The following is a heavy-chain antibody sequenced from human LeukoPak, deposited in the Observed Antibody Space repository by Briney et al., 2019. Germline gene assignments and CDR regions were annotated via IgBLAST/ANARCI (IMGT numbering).Heavy chain of an antibody. J-gene: IGHJ4*02. CDR2: IWYDGSNK. CDR3: AKGAGIAVAGTWNY. Sequence: GRSLRLSCAASGFTFSSYGMHWVRQAPGKGLEWVAVIWYDGSNKYYADSVKGRFTISRDNSKNTLYLQMNSLRAEDAAVYYCAKGAGIAVAGTWNYWGQGTLVTVSS. CDR1: GFTFSSYG. V-gene: IGHV3-33*06. D-gene: IGHD6-19*01.